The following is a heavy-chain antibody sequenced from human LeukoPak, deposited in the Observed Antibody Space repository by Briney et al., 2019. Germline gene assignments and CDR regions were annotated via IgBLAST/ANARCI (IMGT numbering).Heavy chain of an antibody. CDR2: IIPIFGTA. CDR3: ARGWCSGGSCYSGFDY. V-gene: IGHV1-69*13. Sequence: SVKVSCKASGGTFSSYAISWVQQAPGQGLEWMGGIIPIFGTANYAQKFQGRVTITADESTSTAYMELSSLRSEDTAVYYCARGWCSGGSCYSGFDYWGQGTLVTVSS. J-gene: IGHJ4*02. D-gene: IGHD2-15*01. CDR1: GGTFSSYA.